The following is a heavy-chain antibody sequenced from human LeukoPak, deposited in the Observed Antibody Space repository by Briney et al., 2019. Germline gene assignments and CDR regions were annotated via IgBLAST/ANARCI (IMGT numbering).Heavy chain of an antibody. CDR2: ISSSSSYI. J-gene: IGHJ3*02. CDR1: GFTFSSYS. D-gene: IGHD4-23*01. V-gene: IGHV3-21*01. CDR3: ARDRGGNSGRDAFDI. Sequence: GGSLRLSCAASGFTFSSYSMQWVRQDPGKGLEWVSCISSSSSYIYYADSVKGRFTISRDNAKNSLYLQMNSLRAEDTAVYYCARDRGGNSGRDAFDIWGQGTMVTVSS.